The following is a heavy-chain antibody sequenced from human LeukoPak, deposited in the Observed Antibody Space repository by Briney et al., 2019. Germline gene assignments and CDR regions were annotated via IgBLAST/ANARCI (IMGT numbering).Heavy chain of an antibody. V-gene: IGHV1-8*03. CDR2: MNPNSGNT. Sequence: ASVKVSCKASGYTFTSYDINWVRQATGQGLEWMGWMNPNSGNTGYAQKFQGRVTITRNTSISTAYMELSSLRSEDTAVYYCARGRVGARRGCSSTSCHPYYFDYWGQGTLVTVSS. J-gene: IGHJ4*02. D-gene: IGHD2-2*01. CDR3: ARGRVGARRGCSSTSCHPYYFDY. CDR1: GYTFTSYD.